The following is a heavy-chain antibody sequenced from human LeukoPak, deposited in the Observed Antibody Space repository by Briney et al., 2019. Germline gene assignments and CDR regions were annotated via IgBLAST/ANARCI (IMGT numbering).Heavy chain of an antibody. D-gene: IGHD2-15*01. V-gene: IGHV1-18*01. Sequence: ASVKVSCKASGYTFTSYGISWVRQAPGQGLGWMGWISAYNGNTNYAQKLQGRVTMTTDTSTSTAYMELRSLRSDDTAVYYCARQYCSGGSCYGYFDYWGQGTLVTVSS. CDR2: ISAYNGNT. J-gene: IGHJ4*02. CDR3: ARQYCSGGSCYGYFDY. CDR1: GYTFTSYG.